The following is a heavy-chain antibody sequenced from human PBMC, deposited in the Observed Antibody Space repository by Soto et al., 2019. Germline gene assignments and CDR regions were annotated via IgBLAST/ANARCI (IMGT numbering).Heavy chain of an antibody. Sequence: SQTLSLTCAISGDSVSSNSAAWNWIRQSPSRGLEWLGRTYYRSKWYNDYAVSVKSRITINPDTSKNQFSLQLNSVTPEDTAVYYCARDEGSKNYYDSSGYFYYYGMDFSGQGSTVTVSS. CDR1: GDSVSSNSAA. CDR3: ARDEGSKNYYDSSGYFYYYGMDF. J-gene: IGHJ6*02. CDR2: TYYRSKWYN. V-gene: IGHV6-1*01. D-gene: IGHD3-22*01.